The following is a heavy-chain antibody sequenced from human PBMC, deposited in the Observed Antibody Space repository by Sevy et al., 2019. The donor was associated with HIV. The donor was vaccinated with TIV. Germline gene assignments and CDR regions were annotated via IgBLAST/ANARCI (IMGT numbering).Heavy chain of an antibody. CDR1: GYTFSTYG. V-gene: IGHV1-18*01. D-gene: IGHD3-16*01. Sequence: ASVKVSCKASGYTFSTYGISWVRQAPGQGLEWMGWIGAYNGNRKYAQKFQDRITMTTDTSTSTAYMELRSLRSDDTAVYFCARLSTARGESNWFDPWGQGTLATVSS. CDR3: ARLSTARGESNWFDP. J-gene: IGHJ5*02. CDR2: IGAYNGNR.